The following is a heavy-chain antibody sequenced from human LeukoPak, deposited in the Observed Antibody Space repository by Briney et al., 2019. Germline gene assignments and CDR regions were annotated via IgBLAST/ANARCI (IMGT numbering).Heavy chain of an antibody. J-gene: IGHJ4*02. Sequence: SETLSLTCTVSGGSINSHYWSWIRQSPGKAPEWLGYIYSSGNTNYNPSLKSRVTISVDTSKNQFSLRLSSVTAADTAVYYCARHPCSGGRCRPFDYWGQGTLVTVSS. CDR2: IYSSGNT. CDR1: GGSINSHY. V-gene: IGHV4-59*08. D-gene: IGHD2-15*01. CDR3: ARHPCSGGRCRPFDY.